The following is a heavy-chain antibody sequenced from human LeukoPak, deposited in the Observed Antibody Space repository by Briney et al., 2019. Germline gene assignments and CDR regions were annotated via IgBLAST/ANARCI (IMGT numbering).Heavy chain of an antibody. Sequence: SVEVSCKASGGTLSSYAISWVRQAPGQGLEWMGGIIPIFGTANYAQKFQGRVTITADESTSTAYMELSSLRSEDTAVYYCASRLTDYGSGSYYRAFGIWGQGTMVTVSS. V-gene: IGHV1-69*13. D-gene: IGHD3-10*01. CDR1: GGTLSSYA. J-gene: IGHJ3*02. CDR2: IIPIFGTA. CDR3: ASRLTDYGSGSYYRAFGI.